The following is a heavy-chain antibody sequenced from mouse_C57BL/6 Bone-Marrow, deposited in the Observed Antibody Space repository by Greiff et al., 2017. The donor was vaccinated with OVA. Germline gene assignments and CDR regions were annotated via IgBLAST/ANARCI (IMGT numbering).Heavy chain of an antibody. D-gene: IGHD1-1*01. CDR1: GYTFTDYY. V-gene: IGHV1-19*01. CDR2: INPYNGGT. Sequence: VQLQQSGPVLVKPGASVKMSCKASGYTFTDYYMNWVKQSHGKSLEWIGVINPYNGGTSYNQKFKGKATLTVDKSSSTAYMELNSLTSEDSAVYYCARRRGFTTVVSNWGQGTTLTVSS. CDR3: ARRRGFTTVVSN. J-gene: IGHJ2*01.